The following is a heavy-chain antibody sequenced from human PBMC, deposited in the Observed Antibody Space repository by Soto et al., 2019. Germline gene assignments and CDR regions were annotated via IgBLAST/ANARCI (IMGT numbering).Heavy chain of an antibody. CDR2: IYSGGST. J-gene: IGHJ4*02. CDR1: GFTVSTNY. V-gene: IGHV3-53*04. CDR3: ARYLRGEYVDL. Sequence: EVQLVESGGGLVQPGGSLRLSCAASGFTVSTNYLSWVRQAPGKGLEWVSVIYSGGSTYYADSVKGRFTISRQTSKNTVDLQMNSLRREDTAVYYCARYLRGEYVDLWGQGTLVTVSS. D-gene: IGHD5-12*01.